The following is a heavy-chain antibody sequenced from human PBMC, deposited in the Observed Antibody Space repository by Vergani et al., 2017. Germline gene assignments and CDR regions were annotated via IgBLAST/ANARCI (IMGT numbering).Heavy chain of an antibody. D-gene: IGHD6-13*01. V-gene: IGHV1-18*01. CDR3: ARDPRISSSLYDRRQSSPPGPHY. J-gene: IGHJ4*02. CDR2: ISAYNGNT. Sequence: QVQLVQSGAEVKKPGASVKVSCKASGYTFTSYGISWVRQAPGQGLEWMGWISAYNGNTNYAQKLQGRVTMTTDTSTSTAYMELRSLRSDDTAVSYCARDPRISSSLYDRRQSSPPGPHYWGQGTLVTVSS. CDR1: GYTFTSYG.